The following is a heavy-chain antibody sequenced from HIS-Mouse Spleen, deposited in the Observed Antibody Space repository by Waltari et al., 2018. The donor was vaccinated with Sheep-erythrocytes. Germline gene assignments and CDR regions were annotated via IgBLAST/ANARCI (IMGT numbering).Heavy chain of an antibody. D-gene: IGHD3-22*01. Sequence: QLQLQESGPGLVKPSETLSLTCTVSGGSIISSSYYWGWIRQPPGKGLGWIGSIYYSGSTSYNPSLKSRVTISVTTSKNQFSLKLSSVTAADTAVYYCARLYYYDSSGYYFDYWGQGTLVTVSS. J-gene: IGHJ4*02. V-gene: IGHV4-39*01. CDR2: IYYSGST. CDR3: ARLYYYDSSGYYFDY. CDR1: GGSIISSSYY.